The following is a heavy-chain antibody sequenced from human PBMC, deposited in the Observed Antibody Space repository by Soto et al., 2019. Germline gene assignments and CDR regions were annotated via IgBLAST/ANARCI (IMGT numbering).Heavy chain of an antibody. V-gene: IGHV3-74*01. CDR2: INSDGSST. CDR3: ARGPERTEYYDFWSGSSDAFDI. CDR1: GFTFSSYW. J-gene: IGHJ3*02. Sequence: GGSLRLSCAASGFTFSSYWMHWVRQAPGKGLVWVSRINSDGSSTSYADSVKGRFTISRDNAKNTLYLQMNSLRAEDTAVYYCARGPERTEYYDFWSGSSDAFDIWGQGTMVTVSS. D-gene: IGHD3-3*01.